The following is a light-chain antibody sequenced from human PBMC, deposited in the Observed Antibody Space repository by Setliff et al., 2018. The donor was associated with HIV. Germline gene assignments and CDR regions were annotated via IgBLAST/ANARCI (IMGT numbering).Light chain of an antibody. V-gene: IGLV2-23*02. CDR1: INNIGSYNR. CDR2: EVN. J-gene: IGLJ1*01. CDR3: CSYAGTDTFVV. Sequence: QSVLTQPPSVSGSPGQSIIISCTGTINNIGSYNRVSWYQQRTGTAPKLIIFEVNKRPSGVSNRFSGSKSGSTASLAISGLQADDAGDYYCCSYAGTDTFVVFGTGTKVTVL.